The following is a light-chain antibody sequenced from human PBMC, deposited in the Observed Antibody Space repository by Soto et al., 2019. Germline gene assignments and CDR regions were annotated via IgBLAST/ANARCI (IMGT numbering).Light chain of an antibody. J-gene: IGKJ1*01. CDR1: QSVSSN. CDR2: GAS. Sequence: IVMTQSPATLSVSPGERATLSCRASQSVSSNLAWYQQKPGQAPRLLIYGASTRATGIRARFSGSGSGTEFTLTISSLQSEDFAVYCCQQYNNWPPGTFGQGTKVDIK. CDR3: QQYNNWPPGT. V-gene: IGKV3-15*01.